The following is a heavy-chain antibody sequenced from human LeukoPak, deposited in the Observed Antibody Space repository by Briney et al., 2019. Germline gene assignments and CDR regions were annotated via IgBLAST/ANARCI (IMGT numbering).Heavy chain of an antibody. CDR3: ARDSNRELWLGEIDY. V-gene: IGHV3-33*01. CDR2: IWYDGSNK. D-gene: IGHD3-10*01. Sequence: GGSLRVSCAASGFTFSSYGMHWVRQAPGNGLEWVAVIWYDGSNKYYADSVKGRFTISRDNSKNTLYLQMNSLRAEDTAVYYCARDSNRELWLGEIDYWGQGTLVTVSS. J-gene: IGHJ4*02. CDR1: GFTFSSYG.